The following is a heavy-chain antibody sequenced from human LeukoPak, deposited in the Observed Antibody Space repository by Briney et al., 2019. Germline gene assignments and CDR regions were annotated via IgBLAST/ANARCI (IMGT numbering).Heavy chain of an antibody. CDR1: GFDFSSNW. V-gene: IGHV3-74*01. D-gene: IGHD3-22*01. J-gene: IGHJ3*02. CDR2: IKGDGIST. CDR3: ARAGKDSSGYYRKAFDI. Sequence: GGSLRLSCAASGFDFSSNWMHWVRHAPGQGLVWVSRIKGDGISTNYADSVKGRFTISRDIAKNTLYLQMNSLRAEDTGVYYCARAGKDSSGYYRKAFDIWGQGTMVTVSS.